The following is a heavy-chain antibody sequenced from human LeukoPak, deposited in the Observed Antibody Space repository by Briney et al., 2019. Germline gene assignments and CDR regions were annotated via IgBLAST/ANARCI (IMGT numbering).Heavy chain of an antibody. Sequence: PGGSLRLSYAASGFTFSSYNMNWVRQAPGKGLEWVSSITSGSSYIYYADSVKGRFTISRDNAKNSLYLQMNSLRAEDTAVYYCARDPYSGSYGNYYYYFMDVWGKGTTVTISS. CDR3: ARDPYSGSYGNYYYYFMDV. V-gene: IGHV3-21*01. CDR1: GFTFSSYN. D-gene: IGHD1-26*01. J-gene: IGHJ6*03. CDR2: ITSGSSYI.